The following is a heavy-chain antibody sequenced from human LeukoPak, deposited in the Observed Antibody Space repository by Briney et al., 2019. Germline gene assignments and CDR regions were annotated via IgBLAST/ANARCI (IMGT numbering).Heavy chain of an antibody. V-gene: IGHV3-48*04. Sequence: GGSLRLSRAASGFTFSSYSMNWVRQAPGKGLEWVSYISSSSSTIYYADSVKGRFTISRDNAKNSLYLQMNSLRAEDTAVYYCARETTVDTFDYWGQGTLVTVSS. J-gene: IGHJ4*02. CDR3: ARETTVDTFDY. CDR1: GFTFSSYS. CDR2: ISSSSSTI. D-gene: IGHD4-23*01.